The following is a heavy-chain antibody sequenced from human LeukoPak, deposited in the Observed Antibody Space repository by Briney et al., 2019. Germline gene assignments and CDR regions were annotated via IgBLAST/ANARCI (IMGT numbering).Heavy chain of an antibody. D-gene: IGHD7-27*01. CDR3: AKTGERDY. CDR2: INSDGYSI. Sequence: GGSLRLSCAASGFTYSSYSMNWVRQAPGKGLVWVSRINSDGYSISYADSVKGRFTISRDNAKNTLYLQMNSLRVEDTAVYYCAKTGERDYWGRGTLVIVSS. J-gene: IGHJ4*02. CDR1: GFTYSSYS. V-gene: IGHV3-74*01.